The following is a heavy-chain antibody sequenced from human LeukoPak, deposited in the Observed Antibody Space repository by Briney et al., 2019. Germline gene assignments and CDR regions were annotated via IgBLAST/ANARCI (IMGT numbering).Heavy chain of an antibody. D-gene: IGHD2-2*01. J-gene: IGHJ3*02. CDR1: GGSIGTYY. CDR2: IYYTGST. Sequence: SETLSLTCSVSGGSIGTYYWTWIRQPPGKGLEWIGYIYYTGSTNYNPSLKSRATMSVDTSKSQVSLKVTSVTVADTAVYYCARPSIPSAAASALDIWGQGTMVTVSS. V-gene: IGHV4-59*08. CDR3: ARPSIPSAAASALDI.